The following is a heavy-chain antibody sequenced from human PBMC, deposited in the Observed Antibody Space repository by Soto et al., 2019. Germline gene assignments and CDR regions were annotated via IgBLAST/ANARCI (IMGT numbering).Heavy chain of an antibody. V-gene: IGHV3-30-3*01. CDR3: ARDLYEQLVWFSFDY. CDR2: ISYDGSNK. Sequence: QVQLVESGGGVVQPGRSLRLSCAASGFTFSSYAMHWVRQAPGKGLEWVAVISYDGSNKYYADSVKGRFTISRDNSKNTLYLQMNSLRAEDTAVYYCARDLYEQLVWFSFDYWGQGTLVTVSS. D-gene: IGHD6-6*01. J-gene: IGHJ4*02. CDR1: GFTFSSYA.